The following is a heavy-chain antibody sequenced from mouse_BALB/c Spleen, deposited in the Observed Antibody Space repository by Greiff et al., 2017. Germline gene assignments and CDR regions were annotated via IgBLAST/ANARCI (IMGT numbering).Heavy chain of an antibody. J-gene: IGHJ2*01. CDR1: GFTFSNYW. CDR3: TREYGSDY. D-gene: IGHD2-10*02. CDR2: IRLKSNNYAT. V-gene: IGHV6-6*02. Sequence: EVQLQQSGGGLVQPGGSMKLSCVASGFTFSNYWMNWVRQSPEKGLEWVAEIRLKSNNYATHYAESVKGRFTISRDDSKSSVYLQMNNLRAEDTGIYYCTREYGSDYWGQGTTLTVSS.